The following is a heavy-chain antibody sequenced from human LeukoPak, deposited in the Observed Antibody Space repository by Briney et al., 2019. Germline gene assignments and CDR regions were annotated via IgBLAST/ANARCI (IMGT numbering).Heavy chain of an antibody. J-gene: IGHJ6*03. CDR1: GGSISSYY. V-gene: IGHV4-4*07. D-gene: IGHD1-26*01. CDR3: ARDPGWEGPSPYYYYMDV. Sequence: PSETLSLTSTVSGGSISSYYWSWIRQPAGQGLEWIGRIYTSGSTNYNPSLKSRVTMSVDTSKNQYSLKLSSVTAADTAVYYCARDPGWEGPSPYYYYMDVWGKGTTVTVSS. CDR2: IYTSGST.